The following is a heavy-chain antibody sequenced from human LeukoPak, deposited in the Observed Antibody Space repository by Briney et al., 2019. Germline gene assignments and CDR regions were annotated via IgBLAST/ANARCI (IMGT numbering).Heavy chain of an antibody. V-gene: IGHV3-23*01. CDR3: AKTRPLDSSSWSHGDY. CDR1: GFTFNIYT. D-gene: IGHD6-13*01. J-gene: IGHJ4*02. Sequence: GGSLRLSCAASGFTFNIYTMSWVRQAPGKGLEWVSAIVTNGVTFYTDSVKGRFTISRDNTKNTLYLQMDSLRADDTAMYYCAKTRPLDSSSWSHGDYWGQGTLVTVSS. CDR2: IVTNGVT.